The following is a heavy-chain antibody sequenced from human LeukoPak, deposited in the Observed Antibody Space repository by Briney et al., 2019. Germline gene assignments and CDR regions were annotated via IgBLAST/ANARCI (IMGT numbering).Heavy chain of an antibody. CDR1: VYTFNRHP. J-gene: IGHJ4*02. V-gene: IGHV7-4-1*02. CDR3: ARIHSDYGYYFDY. D-gene: IGHD3-16*01. CDR2: INTDTGDP. Sequence: ASVKVSCKASVYTFNRHPMSWVRQAPGQGLEWMGWINTDTGDPTYTQSFTGRFVFSLDTSVSTAYLQISSLRAEDTALYYCARIHSDYGYYFDYWGQGTLVTVSS.